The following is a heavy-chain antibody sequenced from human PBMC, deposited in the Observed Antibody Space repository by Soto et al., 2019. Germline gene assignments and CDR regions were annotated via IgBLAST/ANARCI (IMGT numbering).Heavy chain of an antibody. D-gene: IGHD6-19*01. CDR3: ARRAVAGTGAYFDY. CDR1: GYTFTNYY. CDR2: INPSGVST. V-gene: IGHV1-46*01. J-gene: IGHJ4*02. Sequence: ASVKFSCKATGYTFTNYYIHWVRQAPGQGLEWMGIINPSGVSTSYAQKFQGRVTMTRDTSTSTVYMELSSLRSEDTAVYYCARRAVAGTGAYFDYWGQGTLVTGSS.